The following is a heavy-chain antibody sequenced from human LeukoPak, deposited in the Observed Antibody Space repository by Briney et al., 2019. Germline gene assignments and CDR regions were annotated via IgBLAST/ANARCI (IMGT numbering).Heavy chain of an antibody. J-gene: IGHJ6*02. CDR2: ISAYNGNT. CDR1: GYRFTSYG. Sequence: ASVKVSCKASGYRFTSYGVTWVRQAPGQGLEWVGWISAYNGNTKSAQKLRGRVTLTTDTSTSTAYMELTSLRSDDTAVYYCTRGEGGYYYYYGMDVWGQGTTVTVSS. CDR3: TRGEGGYYYYYGMDV. V-gene: IGHV1-18*01. D-gene: IGHD3-16*01.